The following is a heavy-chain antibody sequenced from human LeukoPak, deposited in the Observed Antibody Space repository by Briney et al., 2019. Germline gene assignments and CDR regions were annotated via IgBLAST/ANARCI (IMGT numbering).Heavy chain of an antibody. D-gene: IGHD6-13*01. J-gene: IGHJ3*02. Sequence: SETLTLTCTVSGGSIGRYYWSWIRQAPGKGLEWIGYIYYTGSTSYNPSLKSRVTISVDTSNNQFSLRLSSVTAADTAVYYCAREGWQQLIRRGFDIWGQGTVATVSS. V-gene: IGHV4-59*01. CDR3: AREGWQQLIRRGFDI. CDR1: GGSIGRYY. CDR2: IYYTGST.